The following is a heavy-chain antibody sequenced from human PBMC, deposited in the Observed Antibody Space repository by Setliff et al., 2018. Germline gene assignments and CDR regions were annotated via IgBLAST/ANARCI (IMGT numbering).Heavy chain of an antibody. D-gene: IGHD3-3*01. Sequence: PSETLSLTCAVYGGSFSGYYWSWIRQPPGKGLEWIGEINHSGSTNYNPSLKSRVTISVDTSKNQFSLKLSSVTAADTAVYYCVRSPITIFGVVLHPLDYWGQGTLVTVSS. CDR2: INHSGST. J-gene: IGHJ4*02. CDR3: VRSPITIFGVVLHPLDY. CDR1: GGSFSGYY. V-gene: IGHV4-34*01.